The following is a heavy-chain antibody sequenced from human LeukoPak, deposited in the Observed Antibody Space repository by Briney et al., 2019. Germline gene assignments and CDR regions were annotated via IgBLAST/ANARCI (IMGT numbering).Heavy chain of an antibody. CDR3: ARGAYGMVRGADYYMDV. J-gene: IGHJ6*03. V-gene: IGHV1-18*01. CDR1: GYTFTSYG. CDR2: ISAYNGNT. Sequence: ASVKVSCKASGYTFTSYGISWVRQAPGQGLEWMGWISAYNGNTNYAQKLQGRVTMTTDTSTSTAYMELRSLRSDDTAVYYCARGAYGMVRGADYYMDVWGKGTTVTISS. D-gene: IGHD3-10*01.